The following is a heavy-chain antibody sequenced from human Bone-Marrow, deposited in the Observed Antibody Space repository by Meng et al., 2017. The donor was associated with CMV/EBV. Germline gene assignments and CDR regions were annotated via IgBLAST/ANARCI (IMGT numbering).Heavy chain of an antibody. CDR3: ARSSYNRFDA. D-gene: IGHD3-10*01. Sequence: SCAASGGTLSDYYMSWVRQGRGKEVEWVAYISGSSRDTNCAESVKGRFTISRDNGKNSLYLQMNSLRVEDTAVYYCARSSYNRFDAWGQGTLVTVSS. V-gene: IGHV3-11*06. J-gene: IGHJ5*02. CDR2: ISGSSRDT. CDR1: GGTLSDYY.